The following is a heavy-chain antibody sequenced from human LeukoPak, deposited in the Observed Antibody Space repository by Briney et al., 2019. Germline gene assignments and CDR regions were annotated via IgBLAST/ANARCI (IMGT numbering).Heavy chain of an antibody. D-gene: IGHD3-9*01. Sequence: ASVKVSCKASGYTFTGYYMHWVRQAPGQGLEWLGWISTYGDNIKYAQSLQGRLTLTIDTSTSTAYMELRSLTSDDTAVYYCARETYSNILTGTDYWGPGTLVTVSS. J-gene: IGHJ4*02. CDR2: ISTYGDNI. CDR3: ARETYSNILTGTDY. V-gene: IGHV1-18*04. CDR1: GYTFTGYY.